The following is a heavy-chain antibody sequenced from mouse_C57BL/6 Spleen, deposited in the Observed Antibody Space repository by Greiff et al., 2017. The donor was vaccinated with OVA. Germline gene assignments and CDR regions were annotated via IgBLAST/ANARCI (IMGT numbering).Heavy chain of an antibody. CDR2: IDPSDSYT. Sequence: QVQLQQPGAELVKPGASVKLSCKASGYTFTSYWMQWVKQRPGQGLEWIGEIDPSDSYTNYNHKFKGKATLTVDTSSSTAYMQLSSLTSEDSAVYYCARRRYYGSATWFAYWGQGTLVTVSA. J-gene: IGHJ3*01. V-gene: IGHV1-50*01. CDR3: ARRRYYGSATWFAY. D-gene: IGHD1-1*01. CDR1: GYTFTSYW.